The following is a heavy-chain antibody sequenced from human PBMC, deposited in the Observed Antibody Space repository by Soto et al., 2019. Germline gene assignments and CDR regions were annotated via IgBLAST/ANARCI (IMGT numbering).Heavy chain of an antibody. V-gene: IGHV1-46*01. CDR1: GYTFTSYY. D-gene: IGHD4-17*01. Sequence: GASVKVSCKASGYTFTSYYMHWVRQAPGQGLEWMGIINASGGSTSYSQKFQGRVTITRDTSTSTVYMELSSLRSEDTAVYYCARDATDAPPYYYYYMDVWGKGTTVTVSS. CDR3: ARDATDAPPYYYYYMDV. CDR2: INASGGST. J-gene: IGHJ6*03.